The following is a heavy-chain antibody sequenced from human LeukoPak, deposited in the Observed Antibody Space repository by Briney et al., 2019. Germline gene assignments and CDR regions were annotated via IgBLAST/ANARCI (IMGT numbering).Heavy chain of an antibody. D-gene: IGHD6-13*01. Sequence: ASVKVSCKASGHTFTSYGISWVRQAPGQGLEWMGWISAYNGNTNYAQKLQGRVTMTTDTSTSTAYMELRSLRSDDTAVNYCARDLSIAAAGIGAYWGQGTLVTVSS. V-gene: IGHV1-18*04. CDR3: ARDLSIAAAGIGAY. J-gene: IGHJ4*02. CDR2: ISAYNGNT. CDR1: GHTFTSYG.